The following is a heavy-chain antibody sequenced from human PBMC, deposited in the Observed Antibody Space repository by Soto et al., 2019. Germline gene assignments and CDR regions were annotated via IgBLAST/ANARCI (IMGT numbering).Heavy chain of an antibody. J-gene: IGHJ5*02. Sequence: PGGSLRLSCVAAGFTFRDYAMHWVRRIPGKGLEWVAVISSGGDRQQYAESVKGRFTISRDNSQNTLYLQVSSLTSDDSAVFHCARTPAAMITDRYNWFDAWGPGTQVTVSS. CDR3: ARTPAAMITDRYNWFDA. CDR1: GFTFRDYA. V-gene: IGHV3-30-3*01. D-gene: IGHD3-16*01. CDR2: ISSGGDRQ.